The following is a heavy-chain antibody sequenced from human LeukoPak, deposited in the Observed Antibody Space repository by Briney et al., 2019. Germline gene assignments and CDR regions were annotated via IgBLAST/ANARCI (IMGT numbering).Heavy chain of an antibody. CDR3: AKDSLLLGYGSGSYSN. Sequence: PGGSLRLSCVGSDFTFSSYGMHWVRQAPGKGLEWVAVISYDGSNKYYADSVKGRFTISRDNSKNTLYLQMDSLRAEDTAVYYCAKDSLLLGYGSGSYSNWGQGTLVTVSS. D-gene: IGHD3-10*01. J-gene: IGHJ4*02. CDR2: ISYDGSNK. V-gene: IGHV3-30*18. CDR1: DFTFSSYG.